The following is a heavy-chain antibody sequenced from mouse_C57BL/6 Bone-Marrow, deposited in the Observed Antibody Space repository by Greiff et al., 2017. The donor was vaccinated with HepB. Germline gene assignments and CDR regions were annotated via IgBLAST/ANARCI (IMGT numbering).Heavy chain of an antibody. Sequence: EVQLQESGPGLVKPSQSLSLTCSVTGYSITSGYYWNWIRQFPGNQLEWMGYISYDGSKNYNPSLKNRISITRDTSKNQFFLKLNSVTTEDTATYYCARDGLLLRYWYFDVWGTGTTVTVSS. CDR2: ISYDGSK. J-gene: IGHJ1*03. CDR3: ARDGLLLRYWYFDV. D-gene: IGHD1-1*01. V-gene: IGHV3-6*01. CDR1: GYSITSGYY.